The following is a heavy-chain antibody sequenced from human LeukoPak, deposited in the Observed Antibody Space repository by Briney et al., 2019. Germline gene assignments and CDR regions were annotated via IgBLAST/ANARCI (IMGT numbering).Heavy chain of an antibody. V-gene: IGHV1-18*01. CDR2: ITPNNGNT. J-gene: IGHJ4*02. Sequence: ASVKVSCKASIHIFATHGVSWVRQAPGQRPEWMGWITPNNGNTKYSQNLQGRVTMTTDTSTTTVYMELRSLRSDDTAVYYCATFGDYGTGFDYWGREPWSPSPQ. CDR1: IHIFATHG. CDR3: ATFGDYGTGFDY. D-gene: IGHD4-17*01.